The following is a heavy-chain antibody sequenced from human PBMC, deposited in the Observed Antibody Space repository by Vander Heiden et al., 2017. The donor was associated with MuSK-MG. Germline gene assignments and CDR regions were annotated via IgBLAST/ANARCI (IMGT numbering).Heavy chain of an antibody. CDR1: GGSISSYY. D-gene: IGHD5-12*01. CDR2: VYYSGRT. Sequence: QVQLQESGPGLVKPSETLSLTCTVSGGSISSYYWSWIRQPPGKGLEWIGYVYYSGRTNYNPSLKSRVTISVDTSENQLSLKVTSVTAADTAVYYCARSGVWGRDGYATNWGQGTLVTVTS. V-gene: IGHV4-59*01. CDR3: ARSGVWGRDGYATN. J-gene: IGHJ4*02.